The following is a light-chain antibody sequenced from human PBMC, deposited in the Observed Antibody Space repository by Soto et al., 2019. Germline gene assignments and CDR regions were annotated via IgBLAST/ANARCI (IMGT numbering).Light chain of an antibody. J-gene: IGKJ1*01. CDR3: QQYGTSPRM. CDR2: GAS. V-gene: IGKV3-20*01. CDR1: QSGSNNY. Sequence: EIVLTQSPGTLSLSPGDTAALSCRASQSGSNNYLAWYQQKPGQAPRLLIYGASSRATGIPDRFSGSASGTDFTLTISRLEPEDFAVYYCQQYGTSPRMFGQGTKVEIK.